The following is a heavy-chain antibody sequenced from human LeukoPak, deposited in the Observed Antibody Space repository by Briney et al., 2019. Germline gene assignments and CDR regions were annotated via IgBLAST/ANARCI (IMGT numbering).Heavy chain of an antibody. D-gene: IGHD6-13*01. CDR1: GGSISSGSYY. V-gene: IGHV4-61*01. J-gene: IGHJ4*02. Sequence: SETLSLTCTVSGGSISSGSYYWSWIRQPPGKGLEWIGYIYYSGSTNYNPSLKSRVTMSVDTSKNQFSLKLSSVTAADTAVYYCARQVRSIAAAGSTFDYWGQGTLVTVSS. CDR2: IYYSGST. CDR3: ARQVRSIAAAGSTFDY.